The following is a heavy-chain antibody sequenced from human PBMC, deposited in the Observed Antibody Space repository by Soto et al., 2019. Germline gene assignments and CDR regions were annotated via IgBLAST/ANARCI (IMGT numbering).Heavy chain of an antibody. J-gene: IGHJ4*02. V-gene: IGHV1-2*02. CDR1: GYTFTGHY. Sequence: ASVKVSCKASGYTFTGHYIHWVRQAPQQGPEWMGEIGPESGATRYAQKFRGRVTMTMDTSITTVYMELRNLSPDDTAVYYCGRGRSGQIVVFYWGQGTQVTVSS. CDR3: GRGRSGQIVVFY. D-gene: IGHD1-26*01. CDR2: IGPESGAT.